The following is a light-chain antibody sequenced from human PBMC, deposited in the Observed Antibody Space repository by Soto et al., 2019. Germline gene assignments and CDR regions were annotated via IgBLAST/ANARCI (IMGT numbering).Light chain of an antibody. V-gene: IGKV3-11*01. CDR2: DAS. CDR3: QQRSSWPRT. CDR1: QSVDSH. Sequence: EIVLTQSPATLSLSPGKRATLSCRASQSVDSHLLSYQQKPGQAPRLLIYDASNGATGIPARFSGSGSGTDFTLTISSLAPEDFAVYYCQQRSSWPRTFGQGTKVEIK. J-gene: IGKJ1*01.